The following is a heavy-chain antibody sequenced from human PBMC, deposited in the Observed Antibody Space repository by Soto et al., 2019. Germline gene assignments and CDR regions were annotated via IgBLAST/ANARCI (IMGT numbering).Heavy chain of an antibody. D-gene: IGHD3-10*01. CDR1: GYSFTSDW. J-gene: IGHJ6*02. V-gene: IGHV5-51*01. CDR3: ARHPPQYGAMDV. Sequence: GESLKISCKGSGYSFTSDWIGWLRQMRGKGLEWMGIIYPGDSDTRYSPSFQGQVTISADKSISTAYLQWSSLKASDTAIYYCARHPPQYGAMDVWGQGTTVTVSS. CDR2: IYPGDSDT.